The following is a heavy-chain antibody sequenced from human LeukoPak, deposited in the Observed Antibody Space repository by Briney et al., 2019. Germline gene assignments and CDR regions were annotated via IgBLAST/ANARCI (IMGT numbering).Heavy chain of an antibody. CDR3: ARDFDSSGYYPFY. CDR1: GGSFSDHY. Sequence: SETLTLTCAVSGGSFSDHYWSWIRQSPGRGLEWIGEINQSGSTDYNPSLKSRVIISMDTSKTQFSLNLSSVTAADTAVYYCARDFDSSGYYPFYWGQGTPVTVSS. J-gene: IGHJ4*02. D-gene: IGHD3-22*01. CDR2: INQSGST. V-gene: IGHV4-34*01.